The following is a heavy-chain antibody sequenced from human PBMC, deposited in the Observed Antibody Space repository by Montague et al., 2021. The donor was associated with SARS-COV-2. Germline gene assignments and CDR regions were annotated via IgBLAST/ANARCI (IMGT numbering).Heavy chain of an antibody. Sequence: SETLSLTCTVSGGSISSYYWCWTRQPQGTGLEWIGYIYYSGSTNYNPSLKSRVTISVDTSKNQFSLKLSSVTAADTAVYYCARGSGWMGNAFDIWGQGTMVTVSS. CDR2: IYYSGST. CDR3: ARGSGWMGNAFDI. J-gene: IGHJ3*02. D-gene: IGHD6-19*01. CDR1: GGSISSYY. V-gene: IGHV4-59*01.